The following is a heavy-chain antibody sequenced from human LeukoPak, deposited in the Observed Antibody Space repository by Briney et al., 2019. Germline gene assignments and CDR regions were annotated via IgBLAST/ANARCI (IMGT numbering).Heavy chain of an antibody. CDR3: ARHGTTGTNHNWFDP. J-gene: IGHJ5*02. CDR2: IYYSGST. CDR1: GGSISSFY. V-gene: IGHV4-59*08. Sequence: SETLSLTCSVSGGSISSFYWIWIRQPPGKGLEWIGYIYYSGSTNYNPSLKSRVTISVDTSKNQFSLKLSSVTAADTAVYYCARHGTTGTNHNWFDPWGQGTLVTVSS. D-gene: IGHD1-1*01.